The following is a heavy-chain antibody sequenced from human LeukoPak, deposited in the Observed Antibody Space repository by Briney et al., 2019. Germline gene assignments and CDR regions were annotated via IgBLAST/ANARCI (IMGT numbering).Heavy chain of an antibody. Sequence: SETLSLTCTVSGGSISSYYWSWIRQPPGKGLEWIGYIYYSGSTNYNPSLKSRDTISVETSKNQFSLKLSSVTAADTAVYYCARRGWFGEFPNAFDIWGQGTMVTVSS. CDR3: ARRGWFGEFPNAFDI. CDR1: GGSISSYY. D-gene: IGHD3-10*01. V-gene: IGHV4-59*08. J-gene: IGHJ3*02. CDR2: IYYSGST.